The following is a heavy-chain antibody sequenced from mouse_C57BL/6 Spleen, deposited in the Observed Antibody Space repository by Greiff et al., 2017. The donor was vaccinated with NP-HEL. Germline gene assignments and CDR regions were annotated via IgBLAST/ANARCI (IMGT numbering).Heavy chain of an antibody. CDR2: IYPGDGDP. J-gene: IGHJ2*01. CDR3: ARLWDY. CDR1: GYAFSSSW. Sequence: QVQLQQSGPELVKPGASVKISCKASGYAFSSSWMNWVKQRPGKGLEWIGRIYPGDGDPNSNGKFKGKATLTADKSSSTAYMQLSSLTSEDSAVYFGARLWDYWGQGTTLTVSS. V-gene: IGHV1-82*01.